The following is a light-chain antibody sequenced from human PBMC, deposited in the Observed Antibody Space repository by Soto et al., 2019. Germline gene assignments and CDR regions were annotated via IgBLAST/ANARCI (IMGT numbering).Light chain of an antibody. CDR3: QQSYNIPRT. Sequence: DIQMTQSPSSLSASVGDRVTIICRASQSISTYLNWYQQKPGRAPKLLIYAAGLQSGVPSRFSGSGSETDFTLTISNLQPEDFATYYCQQSYNIPRTSGQGTKVEIK. J-gene: IGKJ1*01. CDR1: QSISTY. V-gene: IGKV1-39*01. CDR2: AA.